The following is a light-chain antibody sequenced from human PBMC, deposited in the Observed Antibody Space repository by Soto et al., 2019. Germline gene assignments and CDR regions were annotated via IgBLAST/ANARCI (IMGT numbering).Light chain of an antibody. CDR2: KAS. J-gene: IGKJ1*01. Sequence: DIQMTQSPSTLSASVGDRVTITCRASQSISSWLAWYQQKPGKAPKLMIYKASSLESGVPSRFRGSGFGTEFTLTISSLQPDEFATYYCQQYNSYLWTFGQGTKVEIK. CDR3: QQYNSYLWT. CDR1: QSISSW. V-gene: IGKV1-5*03.